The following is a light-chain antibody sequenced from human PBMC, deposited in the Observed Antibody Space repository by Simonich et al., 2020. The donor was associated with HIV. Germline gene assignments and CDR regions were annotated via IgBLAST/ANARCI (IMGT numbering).Light chain of an antibody. CDR2: AAS. CDR1: QTIANY. V-gene: IGKV1-39*01. J-gene: IGKJ1*01. CDR3: QQYNNWPRT. Sequence: DIQMTQSPSSLSASVGDRVTITCRASQTIANYLNWYQQKPGTAPKLLIYAASSLQSGVPSRFRGSGSGTEFTLTISSMQSEDFVVYYCQQYNNWPRTFGQGTKVEIK.